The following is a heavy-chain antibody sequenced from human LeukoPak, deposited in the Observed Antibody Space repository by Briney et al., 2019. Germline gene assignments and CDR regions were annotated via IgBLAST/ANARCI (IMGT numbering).Heavy chain of an antibody. V-gene: IGHV4-59*01. CDR3: ATGGWKVEPHYFDY. CDR2: IYYSGST. Sequence: PSETLSLTCTVSGGSISSYYWSWLRQPPGKGLEWIGYIYYSGSTNYSSSLKSRVTMSVDTSKNQLSLKLSSVTAADTAVYYCATGGWKVEPHYFDYWGQGTLVTVSS. D-gene: IGHD1-1*01. CDR1: GGSISSYY. J-gene: IGHJ4*02.